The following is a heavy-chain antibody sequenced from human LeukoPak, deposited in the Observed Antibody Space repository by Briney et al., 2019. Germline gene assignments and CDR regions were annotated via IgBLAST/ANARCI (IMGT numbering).Heavy chain of an antibody. CDR1: GFTFSSYW. Sequence: GGSLRLSCVASGFTFSSYWMSWVRQAPGKGLEWVANIKQDGSEKYYVDSVKGRFTISRDNAKNSLYLQMNSLRAEDTAVYYCARDLVLWFGEPHMDVWGQGPRSPSP. J-gene: IGHJ6*02. D-gene: IGHD3-10*01. CDR3: ARDLVLWFGEPHMDV. CDR2: IKQDGSEK. V-gene: IGHV3-7*01.